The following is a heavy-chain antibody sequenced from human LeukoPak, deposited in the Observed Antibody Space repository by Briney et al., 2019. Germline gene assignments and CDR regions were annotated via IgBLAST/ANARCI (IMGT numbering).Heavy chain of an antibody. CDR2: INPNSGGT. V-gene: IGHV1-2*06. J-gene: IGHJ4*02. CDR1: GYTFTGYY. CDR3: ARDSYGSGSYYNAPSFDY. D-gene: IGHD3-10*01. Sequence: ASVKVSCKASGYTFTGYYMHWVRQAPGQGLEWMGRINPNSGGTNYAQKFQGRVTITRDTSISTAYMELSRLRSDDTAVYYCARDSYGSGSYYNAPSFDYWGQGTLVTVSS.